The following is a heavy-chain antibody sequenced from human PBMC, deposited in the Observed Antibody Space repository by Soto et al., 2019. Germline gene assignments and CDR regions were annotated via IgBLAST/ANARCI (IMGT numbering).Heavy chain of an antibody. CDR3: AREGVVPYYYYGMDV. CDR1: GYTFTRSG. CDR2: ISSYNGDT. D-gene: IGHD2-15*01. J-gene: IGHJ6*02. Sequence: QVQLVLSGAEVKKPGASVKVSCKASGYTFTRSGISWVRQAPGQGPEWMGWISSYNGDTNYAQTFQGRVTMTTDTSTSTAYMELRSLRSDDTAVYYCAREGVVPYYYYGMDVWGQGTPVTVSS. V-gene: IGHV1-18*01.